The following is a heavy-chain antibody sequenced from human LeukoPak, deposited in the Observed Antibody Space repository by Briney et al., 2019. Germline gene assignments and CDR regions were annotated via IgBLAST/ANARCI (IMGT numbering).Heavy chain of an antibody. CDR3: AKDSSGWYGYYYCMDV. J-gene: IGHJ6*03. V-gene: IGHV3-30*04. CDR1: GFTFSSYA. Sequence: GGSLRLSCAASGFTFSSYAMHWVRQAPGKGLEWVAVISYDGSNKYYADSVKGRFIISRDNSKNTLYLQMNSLRAEDTAVYYCAKDSSGWYGYYYCMDVWGKGTTVTVSS. CDR2: ISYDGSNK. D-gene: IGHD6-19*01.